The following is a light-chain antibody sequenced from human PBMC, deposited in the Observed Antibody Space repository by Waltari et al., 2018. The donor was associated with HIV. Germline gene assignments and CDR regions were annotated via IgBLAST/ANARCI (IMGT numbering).Light chain of an antibody. V-gene: IGKV3-15*01. CDR3: QQYNKWPGT. CDR2: GSS. J-gene: IGKJ1*01. Sequence: EIVMTQSPATLPAPPVGRATLAGSAGQSVSSNLAWYQQKPGQAPRLLIYGSSTRATGIPARFSGSGSGTEFTLNISSLQSEDFAVYYCQQYNKWPGTFGQGTKVEIK. CDR1: QSVSSN.